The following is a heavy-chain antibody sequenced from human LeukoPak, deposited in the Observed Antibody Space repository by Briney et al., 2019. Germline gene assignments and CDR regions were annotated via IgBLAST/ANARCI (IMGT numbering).Heavy chain of an antibody. CDR1: GFTFSSYG. CDR2: ISYDGSNK. CDR3: AVGDPSAY. D-gene: IGHD4-17*01. J-gene: IGHJ4*02. V-gene: IGHV3-30*03. Sequence: GRSLRLSCAASGFTFSSYGMHWVRQAPGKGLEWVAVISYDGSNKYYADSVKGRFTISRDNSKNTLYLQMNSLRAEDTAVYYCAVGDPSAYWGQGTLVTVSS.